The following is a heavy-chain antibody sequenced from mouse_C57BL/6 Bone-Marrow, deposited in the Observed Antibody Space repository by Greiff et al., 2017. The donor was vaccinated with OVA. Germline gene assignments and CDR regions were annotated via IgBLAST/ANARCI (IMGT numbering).Heavy chain of an antibody. V-gene: IGHV8-12*01. CDR3: ARREATVVGSFDV. CDR2: IYWDDDK. CDR1: GFSLSTSGMG. Sequence: QVTLKESGPGILQSSQTLSLTCSFSGFSLSTSGMGVSWIRQPSGKGLEWLAHIYWDDDKRYNPSLKSRPTISKDTSRNQVFLKITSVDTADTATYYCARREATVVGSFDVWGTGTTVTVSS. J-gene: IGHJ1*03. D-gene: IGHD1-1*01.